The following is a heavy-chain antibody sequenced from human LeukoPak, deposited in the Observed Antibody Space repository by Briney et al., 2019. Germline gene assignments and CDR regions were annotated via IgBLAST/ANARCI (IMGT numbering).Heavy chain of an antibody. CDR3: AKQAYDSPRTDFEY. J-gene: IGHJ4*02. Sequence: GGSLRLSCAASGLTFSRYAMSWVRQAPGKGLEWVSGVSTSGGSTYYADSVKGRFTISRDNSKNTLHLQMNSLRAEDTAIYYCAKQAYDSPRTDFEYWGQGTLVTVSS. V-gene: IGHV3-23*01. CDR1: GLTFSRYA. CDR2: VSTSGGST. D-gene: IGHD3-22*01.